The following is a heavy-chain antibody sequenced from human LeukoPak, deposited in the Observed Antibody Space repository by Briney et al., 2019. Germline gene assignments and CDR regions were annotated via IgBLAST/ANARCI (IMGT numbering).Heavy chain of an antibody. CDR2: FDPEDGET. Sequence: EASVKVSCKASGYTFTGYYMHWVRQAPGKGLEWLGRFDPEDGETLYAQKFQGRVTMTADTSTDTAYMELSSLRSEDTAVYYCATEGKMVRGVYTDFWGQGTPVTVSS. J-gene: IGHJ4*02. CDR3: ATEGKMVRGVYTDF. D-gene: IGHD3-10*01. CDR1: GYTFTGYY. V-gene: IGHV1-24*01.